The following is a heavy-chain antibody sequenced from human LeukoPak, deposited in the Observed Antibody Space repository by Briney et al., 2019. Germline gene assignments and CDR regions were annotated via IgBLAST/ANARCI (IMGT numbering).Heavy chain of an antibody. D-gene: IGHD2-2*01. CDR3: AGYCSSTSCSNPYNWFDP. V-gene: IGHV1-8*03. J-gene: IGHJ5*02. CDR2: MNPNSGNT. Sequence: GASVKVSCKASGYTFTSYDINWVRQATGQGLEWMGWMNPNSGNTGYAQKFQGRVTITRNTSISTAYMELSSLRSEDTAVYYCAGYCSSTSCSNPYNWFDPWGQGTLVTVSS. CDR1: GYTFTSYD.